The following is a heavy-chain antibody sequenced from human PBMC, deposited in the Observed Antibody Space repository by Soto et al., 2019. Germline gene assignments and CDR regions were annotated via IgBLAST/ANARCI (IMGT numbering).Heavy chain of an antibody. D-gene: IGHD6-19*01. V-gene: IGHV3-7*03. J-gene: IGHJ4*02. Sequence: GGSLRLCCIASGFTFISSFMVWVRQAPGKGLEWVANINQDGSGTYYVDSVKGRFTISRDNAKNSLYLQMNSLRAEDTAVYYCARYFRGSGRYFFDHWGQGTLVTVSS. CDR3: ARYFRGSGRYFFDH. CDR1: GFTFISSF. CDR2: INQDGSGT.